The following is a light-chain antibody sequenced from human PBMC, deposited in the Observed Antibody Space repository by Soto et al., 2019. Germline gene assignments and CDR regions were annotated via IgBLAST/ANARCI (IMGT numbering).Light chain of an antibody. V-gene: IGLV2-14*01. CDR2: EVS. Sequence: QSALTQPASVSGSPGQSITISCTGTSSDVGGYNNVSWYQQYPGKAPKLMIYEVSNRPSGVSNHFSASKSGNTASLTISGLQAEDEADYYCSSYTSSNTVIFGGGTKLTVL. CDR1: SSDVGGYNN. J-gene: IGLJ2*01. CDR3: SSYTSSNTVI.